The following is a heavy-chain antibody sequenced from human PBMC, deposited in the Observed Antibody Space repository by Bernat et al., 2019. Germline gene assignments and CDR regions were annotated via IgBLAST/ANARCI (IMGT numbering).Heavy chain of an antibody. CDR2: IKQDGSEK. V-gene: IGHV3-7*03. CDR3: ARYGGSYFDY. CDR1: AFTFSKYW. Sequence: DVQLVESGGGLVQPGGSLRLSCAASAFTFSKYWMSWVRQAPGKGLEWVANIKQDGSEKYYVDSVKGRLTISRDNAKNSLYLQMNSLTAEDTAVYYCARYGGSYFDYWGQGTLVTVSS. J-gene: IGHJ4*02. D-gene: IGHD5-12*01.